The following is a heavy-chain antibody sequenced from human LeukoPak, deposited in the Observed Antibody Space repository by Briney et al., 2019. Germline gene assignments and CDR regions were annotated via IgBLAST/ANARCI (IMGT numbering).Heavy chain of an antibody. Sequence: GGSLRLSCAASGFTFSSYAMSWVRQAPGKGLEWVSGISGSGGSTYYADSVKGRFPISRDNSKNTLYLQMNSQRAEDTAVYYCAKWGDSDFWSGYYTPGYYGMDVWGQGTTVTVSS. CDR3: AKWGDSDFWSGYYTPGYYGMDV. V-gene: IGHV3-23*01. J-gene: IGHJ6*02. CDR2: ISGSGGST. CDR1: GFTFSSYA. D-gene: IGHD3-3*01.